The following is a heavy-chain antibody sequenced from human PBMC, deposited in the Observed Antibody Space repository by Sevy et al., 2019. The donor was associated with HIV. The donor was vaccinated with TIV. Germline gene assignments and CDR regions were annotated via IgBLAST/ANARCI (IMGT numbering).Heavy chain of an antibody. D-gene: IGHD6-13*01. CDR1: GSTFGAPY. CDR3: ATHAGLAAAGRVFDY. Sequence: GGPRRFSWAAPGSTFGAPYMGWSGRAPGRGWDGFAVTRNKADGSTTEYAASGKGRFTISRDDSKNSLYLQMNSLKTEDTAVYYCATHAGLAAAGRVFDYWGQGTLVTVSS. J-gene: IGHJ4*02. V-gene: IGHV3-72*01. CDR2: TRNKADGSTT.